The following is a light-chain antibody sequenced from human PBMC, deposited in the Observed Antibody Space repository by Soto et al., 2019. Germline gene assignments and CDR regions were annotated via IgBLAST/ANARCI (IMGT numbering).Light chain of an antibody. J-gene: IGLJ1*01. Sequence: QSALTQPASVSGSLGQSITISCTGTSSDVGDYNYVSWYQHHPGKAPKLIIYDNNKRPSGIPDRFSGSKSGTSATLGITGLQTGDEADYYCGTWDSSLSAYVFGTGTKVTVL. V-gene: IGLV1-51*01. CDR1: SSDVGDYNY. CDR2: DNN. CDR3: GTWDSSLSAYV.